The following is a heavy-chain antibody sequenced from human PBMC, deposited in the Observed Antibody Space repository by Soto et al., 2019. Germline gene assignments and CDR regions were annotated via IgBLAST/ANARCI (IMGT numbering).Heavy chain of an antibody. D-gene: IGHD3-3*01. Sequence: GESLKISCKGSGYSFTNYWIGWVRQMPGKGLEWMAIIYPGDSDTRYSPSFQGQVTISADKSISTAYLRWSSLKASDTAMYYCARWAIFYGMDVWGQGTTVTVSS. CDR3: ARWAIFYGMDV. CDR1: GYSFTNYW. CDR2: IYPGDSDT. V-gene: IGHV5-51*01. J-gene: IGHJ6*02.